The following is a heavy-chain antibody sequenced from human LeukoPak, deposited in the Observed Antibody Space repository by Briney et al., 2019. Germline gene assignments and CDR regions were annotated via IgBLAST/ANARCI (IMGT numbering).Heavy chain of an antibody. CDR1: GGSISSSSYY. Sequence: SETLSLTCTVSGGSISSSSYYWGWIRQPPGKGLEWIGSIYYSGSTYYNPSLKSRVTISVDTSKNQFSLKLSSVTAADTAVYYCARRTHCSGGSCGVDAFDIWGQGTMVTVSS. D-gene: IGHD2-15*01. CDR3: ARRTHCSGGSCGVDAFDI. J-gene: IGHJ3*02. V-gene: IGHV4-39*07. CDR2: IYYSGST.